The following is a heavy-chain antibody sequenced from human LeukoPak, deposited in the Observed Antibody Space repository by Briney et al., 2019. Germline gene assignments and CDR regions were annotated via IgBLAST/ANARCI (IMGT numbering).Heavy chain of an antibody. Sequence: ASVTVSCKASGYTFTGYYMHWVRQAPGQGLEWMGWINPNSGGTNHAQKFQGRVTMTRDTSISTAYMELSRLRSDDTAVYYCARAQAVAAIRWFDPWGQGTLVTVSS. CDR1: GYTFTGYY. V-gene: IGHV1-2*02. CDR2: INPNSGGT. J-gene: IGHJ5*02. CDR3: ARAQAVAAIRWFDP. D-gene: IGHD6-19*01.